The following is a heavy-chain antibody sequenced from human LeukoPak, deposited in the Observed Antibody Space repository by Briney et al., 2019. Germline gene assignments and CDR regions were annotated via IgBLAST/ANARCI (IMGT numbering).Heavy chain of an antibody. V-gene: IGHV3-30*04. CDR3: ARDIRGRREGAFDI. D-gene: IGHD3-10*01. Sequence: GGSLRLSCAASGFTFSSYAMHWVRQAPGKGLEWVAVISYDGSNKYYADSVKGRFTISRDNSKNTLYLQMNSLRAEDTAVYYCARDIRGRREGAFDIWGQGTMVTVSS. J-gene: IGHJ3*02. CDR2: ISYDGSNK. CDR1: GFTFSSYA.